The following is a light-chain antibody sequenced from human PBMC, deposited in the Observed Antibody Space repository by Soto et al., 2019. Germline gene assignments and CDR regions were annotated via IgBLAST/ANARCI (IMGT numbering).Light chain of an antibody. CDR3: LQDYNYPIT. CDR2: GAS. J-gene: IGKJ5*01. V-gene: IGKV1-6*01. CDR1: QAIRND. Sequence: AIPMTQSPSSLSASVGDRVTITCRASQAIRNDLGWYQQKPGTAPKLLIYGASTLQSGVPSRFSDSGSGTDFTLTISSLQPEDFATYYCLQDYNYPITFGQGTRLEIK.